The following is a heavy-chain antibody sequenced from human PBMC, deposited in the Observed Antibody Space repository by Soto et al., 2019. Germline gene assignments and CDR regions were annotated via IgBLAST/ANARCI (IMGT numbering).Heavy chain of an antibody. J-gene: IGHJ4*02. CDR2: ISYDGSTK. CDR1: GFTFTTYA. V-gene: IGHV3-30*18. Sequence: GGSLRLSCAASGFTFTTYAMHWVRQAPGKGLEWVAVISYDGSTKYYADSVKGRFTISRDNSMNTLYLQMNSLRAEDTAVYYCANAGGSYDSNNWHYFDYWGQGTLVTVSS. CDR3: ANAGGSYDSNNWHYFDY. D-gene: IGHD3-22*01.